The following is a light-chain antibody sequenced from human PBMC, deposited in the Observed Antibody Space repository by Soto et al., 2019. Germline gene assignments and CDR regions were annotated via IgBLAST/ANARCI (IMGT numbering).Light chain of an antibody. V-gene: IGKV1-17*01. CDR3: LQHNSYPWT. Sequence: DIQMTQSPSSLSASVGDRVTISCRASQGIRKDLGWYQQKPGKAPKGLIFAASSLQSGVPSRFSGSGPETEFTLTISSLQPEDSATYYCLQHNSYPWTFGQGTKVEIK. CDR1: QGIRKD. CDR2: AAS. J-gene: IGKJ1*01.